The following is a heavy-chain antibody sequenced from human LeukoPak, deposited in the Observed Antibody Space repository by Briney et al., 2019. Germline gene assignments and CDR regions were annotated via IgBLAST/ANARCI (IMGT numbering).Heavy chain of an antibody. J-gene: IGHJ4*02. CDR3: ARVLTMVRGVIRD. CDR2: IYHSGST. Sequence: PSETLSLTCAVSGGSISSSNWWSWVRQPPGKGLEWIGEIYHSGSTNYNPSLKSRVTISVDKSKNQFSLKLSSVTAADTAVYYCARVLTMVRGVIRDWSQGTLVTVSS. V-gene: IGHV4-4*02. D-gene: IGHD3-10*01. CDR1: GGSISSSNW.